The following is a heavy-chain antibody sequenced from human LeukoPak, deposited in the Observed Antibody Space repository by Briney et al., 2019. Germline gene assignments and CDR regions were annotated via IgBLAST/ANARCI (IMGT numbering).Heavy chain of an antibody. J-gene: IGHJ6*03. D-gene: IGHD2-2*01. V-gene: IGHV3-21*01. CDR3: ARVGFLRYCSSTSCRKYYYYYMDV. CDR2: ISSSSSYI. Sequence: MPGGSLRLSCAASGFTFSSYSMNWVRQAPGKGLEWVSSISSSSSYIYYADSVKGRFTISRDNAKNSLYLQMNSLRAEDTAVYYCARVGFLRYCSSTSCRKYYYYYMDVWGQGTLVTVSS. CDR1: GFTFSSYS.